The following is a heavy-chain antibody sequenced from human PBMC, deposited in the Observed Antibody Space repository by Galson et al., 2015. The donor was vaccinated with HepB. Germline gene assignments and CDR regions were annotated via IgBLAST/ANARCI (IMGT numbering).Heavy chain of an antibody. CDR2: IFREGTA. V-gene: IGHV4-28*01. CDR3: ATKTDAIYFFDY. D-gene: IGHD2-2*01. Sequence: ETLSLTCAVSGLSIDNKWWVWIRQPPGKGLQWMGYIFREGTAFYNPSLESRLTLSGDNFASQVSLKLSAVTAADTATYYCATKTDAIYFFDYWGQGITVTVSS. CDR1: GLSIDNKW. J-gene: IGHJ4*02.